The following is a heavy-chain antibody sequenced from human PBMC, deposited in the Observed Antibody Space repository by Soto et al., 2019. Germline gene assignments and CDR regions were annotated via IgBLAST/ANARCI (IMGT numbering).Heavy chain of an antibody. CDR2: IFYTGST. D-gene: IGHD3-16*01. CDR3: ARAPRGNYGYTSYFDD. V-gene: IGHV4-31*03. J-gene: IGHJ4*02. Sequence: SETLSLTCTVSGGPFSRGGYYRSWIRQHPGKGLECIGYIFYTGSTYYNPTLKSRVTMSVDTSKRQFSLNLSSLTAADTAVYYCARAPRGNYGYTSYFDDWGQGTRVTVSS. CDR1: GGPFSRGGYY.